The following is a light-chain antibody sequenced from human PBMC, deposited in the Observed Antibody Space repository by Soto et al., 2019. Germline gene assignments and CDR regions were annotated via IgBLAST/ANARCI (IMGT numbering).Light chain of an antibody. V-gene: IGKV1-39*01. J-gene: IGKJ1*01. CDR3: QQSFASLRT. CDR1: QGISTY. Sequence: DIQMTQSPSSLSASVGDRVTITCRASQGISTYLIWYQQRQGRAPKLLIYAASSLVSGVPSRFSGSGSGTDFTLTISSLQPEDFATYYCQQSFASLRTFGQGTTVEI. CDR2: AAS.